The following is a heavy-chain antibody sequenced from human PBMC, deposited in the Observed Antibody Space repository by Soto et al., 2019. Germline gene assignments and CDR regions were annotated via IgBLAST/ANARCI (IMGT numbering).Heavy chain of an antibody. D-gene: IGHD5-12*01. V-gene: IGHV4-30-4*01. J-gene: IGHJ4*02. CDR2: IYYSGST. CDR3: ARDGNSGYDCFDY. Sequence: SETLSLTCTVSGGSISSGDYYWSWIRQPPGKGLEWIGYIYYSGSTYYNPSLKSRVTISVDTSKNQFSLKLSSVTAADTAVYYCARDGNSGYDCFDYWGQGTLVTVSS. CDR1: GGSISSGDYY.